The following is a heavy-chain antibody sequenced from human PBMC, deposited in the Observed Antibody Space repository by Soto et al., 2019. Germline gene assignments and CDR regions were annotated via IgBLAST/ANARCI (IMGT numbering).Heavy chain of an antibody. V-gene: IGHV3-64*01. CDR1: GFTFSSYA. CDR3: ARAQDGGLRLYYYYYMDV. CDR2: ISSNGGST. Sequence: PGGSLRLSCAASGFTFSSYAMHWVRQAPGKGLEYVSAISSNGGSTYYANSVKGRFTISRDNSKNTLYLQMGSLRAEDMAVYYCARAQDGGLRLYYYYYMDVWGKGTTVTVSS. D-gene: IGHD3-16*01. J-gene: IGHJ6*03.